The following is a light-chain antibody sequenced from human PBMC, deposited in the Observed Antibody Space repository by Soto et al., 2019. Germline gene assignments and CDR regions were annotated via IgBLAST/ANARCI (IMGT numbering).Light chain of an antibody. V-gene: IGKV1-39*01. CDR3: HQSYNTPLT. CDR1: QSISNY. CDR2: AAS. J-gene: IGKJ4*01. Sequence: DIQMTQSQSSLSASVGDRVTITCRASQSISNYLNWYQQKPGKAPKLLIYAASSLQSGVPSRFSGSGSGTDFTLTISSLQPEDFATYYGHQSYNTPLTFGGGTKVEIK.